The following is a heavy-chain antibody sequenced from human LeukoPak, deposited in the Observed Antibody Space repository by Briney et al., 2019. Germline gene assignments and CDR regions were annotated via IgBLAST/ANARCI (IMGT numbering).Heavy chain of an antibody. CDR2: IFYSGST. CDR3: ARQGGLYFSI. D-gene: IGHD2-2*02. V-gene: IGHV4-59*08. J-gene: IGHJ3*02. CDR1: GGSISSYY. Sequence: SETLSLTCTVSGGSISSYYWSWIRQPPGKGLEWIGSIFYSGSTNYNPSLKSRVTISVDTAKNQFSLKLSSVTAADTAVYYCARQGGLYFSIWGQRTMVTVSS.